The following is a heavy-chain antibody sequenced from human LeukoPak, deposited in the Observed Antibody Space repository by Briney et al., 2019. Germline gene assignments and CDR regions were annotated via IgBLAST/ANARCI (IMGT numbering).Heavy chain of an antibody. CDR2: ISCSSSYI. D-gene: IGHD1-26*01. CDR1: GFTFSSSS. V-gene: IGHV3-21*01. Sequence: GGSLRLSCAASGFTFSSSSMHWVRQAPGKGLEWVSSISCSSSYIYYADSVKGRFTISRDNAKNSLFLQMNSLRAEDTAVYYWARGRQNSGSYSDAFDIWGQGTMVTVSS. CDR3: ARGRQNSGSYSDAFDI. J-gene: IGHJ3*02.